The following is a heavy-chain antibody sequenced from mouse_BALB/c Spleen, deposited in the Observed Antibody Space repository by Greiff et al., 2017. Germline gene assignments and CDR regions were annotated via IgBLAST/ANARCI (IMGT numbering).Heavy chain of an antibody. Sequence: VQLQQSGPGLVAPSQSLSITCTVSGFSLTSYGVHWVRQPPGKGLEWLGVIWAGGSTNYNSALMSRLSISKDNSKSQVFLKMNSLQTDDTAMYYCARALYYYGSSYDFDYWGQGTTLTVSS. D-gene: IGHD1-1*01. J-gene: IGHJ2*01. CDR2: IWAGGST. CDR1: GFSLTSYG. V-gene: IGHV2-9*02. CDR3: ARALYYYGSSYDFDY.